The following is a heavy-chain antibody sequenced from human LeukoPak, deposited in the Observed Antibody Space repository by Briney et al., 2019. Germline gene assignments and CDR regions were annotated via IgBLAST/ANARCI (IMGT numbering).Heavy chain of an antibody. CDR2: IRSKPNSCAT. Sequence: GGSLRLSCAASGLTFSGSVIHWVRQAPRKGLEWIGRIRSKPNSCATAYAAPVKGRFTIYRDDSKNTTYMQMNSLKTEDTAVYYCTLIIYYYNSSGYYKRGEYFDYWGQGTLVTVSS. V-gene: IGHV3-73*01. CDR1: GLTFSGSV. D-gene: IGHD3-22*01. CDR3: TLIIYYYNSSGYYKRGEYFDY. J-gene: IGHJ4*02.